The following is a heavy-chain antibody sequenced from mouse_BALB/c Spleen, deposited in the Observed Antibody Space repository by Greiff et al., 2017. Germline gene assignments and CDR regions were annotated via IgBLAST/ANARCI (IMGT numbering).Heavy chain of an antibody. J-gene: IGHJ3*01. Sequence: EVQVVESGGGLVQPGGSLKLSCAASGFTFSSYGMSWVRQTPDKRLELVATINSNGGSTYYPDSVKGRFTISRDNAKNTLYLQMSSLKSEDTAMYYCARQLGLGFAYWGQGTLVTVSA. CDR2: INSNGGST. CDR3: ARQLGLGFAY. CDR1: GFTFSSYG. V-gene: IGHV5-6-3*01. D-gene: IGHD3-1*01.